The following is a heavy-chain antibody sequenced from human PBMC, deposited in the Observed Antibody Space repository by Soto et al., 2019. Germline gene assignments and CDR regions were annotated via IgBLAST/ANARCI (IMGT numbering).Heavy chain of an antibody. V-gene: IGHV2-5*02. CDR3: AHRRPRTYYDYIWGSYRLKDVYFDY. CDR2: IFWDDDK. Sequence: SGPTLVNPTQTLTLNCTFSGFSLSTSGVAVGWIRQPPGKALEWLAIIFWDDDKRYSPSLKSRLTITKDTSKNQVVRTMTNMDPVDTATYYCAHRRPRTYYDYIWGSYRLKDVYFDYWGQGTLVTVSS. CDR1: GFSLSTSGVA. J-gene: IGHJ4*02. D-gene: IGHD3-16*02.